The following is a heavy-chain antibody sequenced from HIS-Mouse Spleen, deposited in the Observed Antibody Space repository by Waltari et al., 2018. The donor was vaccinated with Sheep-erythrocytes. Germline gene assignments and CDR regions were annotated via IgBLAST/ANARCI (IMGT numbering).Heavy chain of an antibody. V-gene: IGHV3-21*04. CDR2: ISSSSSYI. D-gene: IGHD7-27*01. CDR3: ARERGTGDQRFFDAFDI. CDR1: GFTFSSYS. J-gene: IGHJ3*02. Sequence: EVQLVESGGGLVKPGGSLRLSCAASGFTFSSYSMNWVRQAPGKGLEWVSSISSSSSYIYYADSVKGRFTISRDNAKNSLYLQMNSLRAEDTAVYYCARERGTGDQRFFDAFDIWGQGTMVTVSS.